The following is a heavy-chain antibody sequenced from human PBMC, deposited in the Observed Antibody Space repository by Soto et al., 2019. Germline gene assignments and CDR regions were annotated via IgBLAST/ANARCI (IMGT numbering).Heavy chain of an antibody. V-gene: IGHV3-23*01. Sequence: PGGSLRLSCAASGFNFSSYAMSWVRQAPGKGLEWVSAISGSGGSTYYADSVKGRFTISRDNSKNTLYLQMNSLRAEDTAVYYCAKGPFSRYCSSTSCLLYYYYYMDVWGKGTTVTVSS. CDR2: ISGSGGST. CDR3: AKGPFSRYCSSTSCLLYYYYYMDV. J-gene: IGHJ6*03. CDR1: GFNFSSYA. D-gene: IGHD2-2*01.